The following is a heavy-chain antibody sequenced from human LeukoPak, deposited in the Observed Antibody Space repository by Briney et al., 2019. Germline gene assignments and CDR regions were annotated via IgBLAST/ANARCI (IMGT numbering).Heavy chain of an antibody. V-gene: IGHV3-21*01. CDR3: ATISSGWLFDY. CDR1: GFTFSSYS. CDR2: ISSSSSYI. Sequence: GGSLRLSCAASGFTFSSYSMNWVRQAPGKGLEWVSSISSSSSYIYYADSVKGRFTISRDNAKNSLYLQMNSLRAEDTAVYCCATISSGWLFDYWGQGTLVTVSS. D-gene: IGHD6-19*01. J-gene: IGHJ4*02.